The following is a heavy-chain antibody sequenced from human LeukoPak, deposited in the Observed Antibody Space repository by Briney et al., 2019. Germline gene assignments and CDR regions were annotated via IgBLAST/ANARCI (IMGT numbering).Heavy chain of an antibody. CDR2: IIPIFGTA. CDR3: ARGYYYGSGSYNPYDY. J-gene: IGHJ4*02. CDR1: GGTFSSYT. Sequence: SVKVSCKASGGTFSSYTISWVRQAPGQGLEWMGGIIPIFGTANYAQKFQGRVTITADKSTSTAYMELSSLRSEDTAVYYCARGYYYGSGSYNPYDYWGQGTLVTVSS. D-gene: IGHD3-10*01. V-gene: IGHV1-69*06.